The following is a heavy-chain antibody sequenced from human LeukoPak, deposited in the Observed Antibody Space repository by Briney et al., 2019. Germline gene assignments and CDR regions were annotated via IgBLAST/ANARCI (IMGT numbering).Heavy chain of an antibody. CDR1: GFTFSSYT. CDR3: AKEGGSRGYFDS. CDR2: ISGSGGST. J-gene: IGHJ4*02. Sequence: PGGSLRLSCAAPGFTFSSYTMSWVRQAPGKGLEWVSAISGSGGSTYYADSVKGRFTISRDNSKNTLYLQMNSLRAEDRAVYYCAKEGGSRGYFDSWAREPWSPSPQ. V-gene: IGHV3-23*01.